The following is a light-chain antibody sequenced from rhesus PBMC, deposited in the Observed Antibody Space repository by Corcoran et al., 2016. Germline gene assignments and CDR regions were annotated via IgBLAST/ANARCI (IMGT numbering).Light chain of an antibody. CDR3: QQYSSRPYI. CDR1: QGISSW. V-gene: IGKV1-22*01. Sequence: DIQMTQSPSSLSASVGDTVTITCWASQGISSWLAWYQPKPGKAPKLLIYKASSVQSGVPSQVSGSGSGTDFTLTISSLQSEDFATYYCQQYSSRPYIFGQGTKVEIK. CDR2: KAS. J-gene: IGKJ2*01.